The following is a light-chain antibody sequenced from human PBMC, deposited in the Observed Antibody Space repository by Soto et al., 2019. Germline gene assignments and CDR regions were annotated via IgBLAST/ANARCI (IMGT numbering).Light chain of an antibody. CDR2: AAS. Sequence: AIRMTQSPSSLSASTGDRVTITCRASQGISSYLAWYQQKPGKAPKLLIYAASTLQSGVPSRFSGSGSGTDFTLTISCLQSEDFATYDCHQFGDSPQTFGQGTTVEV. CDR3: HQFGDSPQT. J-gene: IGKJ1*01. CDR1: QGISSY. V-gene: IGKV1-8*01.